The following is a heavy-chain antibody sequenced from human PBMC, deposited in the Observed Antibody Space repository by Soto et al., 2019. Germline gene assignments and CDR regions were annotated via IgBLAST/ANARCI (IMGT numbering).Heavy chain of an antibody. Sequence: SETLSLTCTVSGASISGFYWSWIRKSAGKGLKWIGRIYATGTTDYNPSLKSRVMMSVDTSKKQFSLKLRSVTAADKAVYYCVRDGTKTLRDWFDPWGQGISVTVSS. CDR3: VRDGTKTLRDWFDP. V-gene: IGHV4-4*07. J-gene: IGHJ5*02. CDR2: IYATGTT. CDR1: GASISGFY. D-gene: IGHD1-1*01.